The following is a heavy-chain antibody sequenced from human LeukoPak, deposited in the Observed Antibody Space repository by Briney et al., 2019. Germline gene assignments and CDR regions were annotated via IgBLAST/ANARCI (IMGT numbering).Heavy chain of an antibody. CDR2: INPNSGGT. D-gene: IGHD3-16*02. Sequence: GASVKVSCKVSGYTLTELSMHWVRQAPGQGLEWMGWINPNSGGTNYAQKFQGRVTMTRDTSISTAYMELSRLRSDDTAVYYCARGLKSPDSFCFDYWGQGTLVTVSS. CDR1: GYTLTELS. CDR3: ARGLKSPDSFCFDY. J-gene: IGHJ4*02. V-gene: IGHV1-2*02.